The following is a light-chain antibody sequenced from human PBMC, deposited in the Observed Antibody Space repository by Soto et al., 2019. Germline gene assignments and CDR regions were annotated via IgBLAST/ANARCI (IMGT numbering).Light chain of an antibody. CDR1: QNVGNN. J-gene: IGKJ2*01. V-gene: IGKV1-39*01. Sequence: DIPMTQSPSSLSASVGDRVTITCRASQNVGNNLNWYQQKPGTAPKLLIYVTSTLQIGVPSRFSGSGSGTAFTLTISSLQVEDLATYYCQQTYTTPYTFGQGTNLEIK. CDR2: VTS. CDR3: QQTYTTPYT.